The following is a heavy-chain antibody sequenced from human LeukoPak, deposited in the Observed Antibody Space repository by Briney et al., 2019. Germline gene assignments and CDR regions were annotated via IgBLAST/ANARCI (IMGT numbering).Heavy chain of an antibody. D-gene: IGHD6-19*01. CDR1: GGSFSGYY. CDR3: ARLQWLVL. V-gene: IGHV4-34*01. J-gene: IGHJ4*02. CDR2: INHSGST. Sequence: SGTLSLTCAVYGGSFSGYYWSWIRQPPGKGLEWIGEINHSGSTNYNPSLKSRVTISVDTSKNQFSLKLSSVTAADTAVYYCARLQWLVLWGQGTLVTVSS.